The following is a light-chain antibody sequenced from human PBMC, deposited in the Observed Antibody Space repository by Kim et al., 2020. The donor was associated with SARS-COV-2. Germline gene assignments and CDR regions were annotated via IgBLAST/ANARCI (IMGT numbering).Light chain of an antibody. J-gene: IGLJ1*01. V-gene: IGLV2-23*02. CDR1: SSDVGSYNL. CDR2: EVS. CDR3: CTYAGSRTYV. Sequence: QSALTQPASVSGSPGQSITISCTGTSSDVGSYNLFSWYQQHPGKAPKLMIYEVSKRPSGVSNRFSGSKSGNTASLTISGLQAEDEADYYCCTYAGSRTYVFGTGTKVTVL.